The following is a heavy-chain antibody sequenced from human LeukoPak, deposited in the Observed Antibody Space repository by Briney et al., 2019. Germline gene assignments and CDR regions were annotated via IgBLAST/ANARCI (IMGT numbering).Heavy chain of an antibody. J-gene: IGHJ4*02. Sequence: GGSLRLSCAASGFTFSSYAMHWVRQAPGKGLEWVAVISYDGSNKYYADSVKGRFTISRDNSKNTLYLQMNSLRAEDTAVYYCARGGGLYSIPLTPRTYYFDYWGQGTLVTVSS. CDR1: GFTFSSYA. CDR2: ISYDGSNK. V-gene: IGHV3-30-3*01. CDR3: ARGGGLYSIPLTPRTYYFDY. D-gene: IGHD6-13*01.